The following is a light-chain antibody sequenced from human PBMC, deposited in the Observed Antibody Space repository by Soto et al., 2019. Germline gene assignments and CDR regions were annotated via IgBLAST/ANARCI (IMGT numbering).Light chain of an antibody. V-gene: IGKV3-11*01. CDR3: QQRTDRPPWT. J-gene: IGKJ1*01. CDR2: DAS. Sequence: EIVLTQSPATLSLSPGERATLSCRASQSIGLAIAWYQHTPDQAPRLLIFDASQRATGIPARFRGSGSGTDFTLSISSLEPEDFAVYYCQQRTDRPPWTFGQGTKVDIK. CDR1: QSIGLA.